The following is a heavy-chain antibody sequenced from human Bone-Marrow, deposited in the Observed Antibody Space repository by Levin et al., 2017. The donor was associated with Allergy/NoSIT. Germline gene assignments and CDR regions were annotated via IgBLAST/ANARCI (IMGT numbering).Heavy chain of an antibody. CDR1: GFTFSDYA. CDR2: ISSSDVNI. J-gene: IGHJ6*02. V-gene: IGHV3-23*01. Sequence: GESLKISCAASGFTFSDYAMTWVRQAPGKGLEWVSSISSSDVNIHYADSVKGRFTISRDDSSNTLYLQMHSLRAEDTAVYYCAKDLPQQWLGTYYYYYALDVWGPGTTVTVSS. D-gene: IGHD6-19*01. CDR3: AKDLPQQWLGTYYYYYALDV.